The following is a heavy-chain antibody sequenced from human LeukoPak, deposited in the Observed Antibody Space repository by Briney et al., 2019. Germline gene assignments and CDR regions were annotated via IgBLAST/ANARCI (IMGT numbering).Heavy chain of an antibody. D-gene: IGHD1-26*01. V-gene: IGHV3-23*01. CDR3: AKEAGGSYYAYYFDY. CDR1: GFPFNTYA. CDR2: ISGSGGTT. Sequence: GGSLRLSCAASGFPFNTYAMTWVRQAPGKGLGWVSGISGSGGTTYYADSVKGRFTISRDNSGNTLYLQMSSLRAEDTAVYYCAKEAGGSYYAYYFDYWGQGTLVTVSS. J-gene: IGHJ4*02.